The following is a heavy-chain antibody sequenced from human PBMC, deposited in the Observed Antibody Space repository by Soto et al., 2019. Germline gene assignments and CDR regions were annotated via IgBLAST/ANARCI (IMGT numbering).Heavy chain of an antibody. V-gene: IGHV3-23*01. CDR2: ISGSGGST. D-gene: IGHD3-3*01. CDR3: AKDPQVLRFLEGLF. CDR1: GFTFSSYA. Sequence: EVQLLESGGGLVQPGGSLRLSCAASGFTFSSYAMSWVRQAPGKGLEWVSAISGSGGSTYYADSVKGRFTISRDNSKNTLYLQMNSLRSEDTAVYYCAKDPQVLRFLEGLFGGQGTLVTV. J-gene: IGHJ4*02.